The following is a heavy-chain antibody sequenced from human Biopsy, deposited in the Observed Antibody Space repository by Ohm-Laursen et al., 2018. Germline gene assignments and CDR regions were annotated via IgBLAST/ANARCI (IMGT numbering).Heavy chain of an antibody. CDR3: ARRGSGGRSFDH. J-gene: IGHJ4*02. V-gene: IGHV4-59*08. CDR1: GGSISSFY. Sequence: TLSLTCAVSGGSISSFYLTWIRQPPGQGPEWIGDISDSGSTNYKPSLKSRVIISVDTSKNQFSLNLSSVTAADTAVYYCARRGSGGRSFDHWGQGTLVTVSS. CDR2: ISDSGST. D-gene: IGHD2-15*01.